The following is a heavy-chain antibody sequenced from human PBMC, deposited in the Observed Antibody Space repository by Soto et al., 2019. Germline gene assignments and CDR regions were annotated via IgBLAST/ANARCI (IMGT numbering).Heavy chain of an antibody. D-gene: IGHD4-4*01. J-gene: IGHJ6*03. V-gene: IGHV1-3*01. CDR3: ARDRVTTALSYYYYMDV. CDR2: INAGNGNT. CDR1: GYTFTSYA. Sequence: ASVKVSCKASGYTFTSYAMHWVRQAPGQRLEWMGWINAGNGNTKYSQKFQGRVTITGDTSASTAYMELSSLRSEDTAVYYCARDRVTTALSYYYYMDVWGKGTTVTVSS.